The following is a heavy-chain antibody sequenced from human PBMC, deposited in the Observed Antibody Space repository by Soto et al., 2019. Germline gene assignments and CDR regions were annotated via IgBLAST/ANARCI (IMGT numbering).Heavy chain of an antibody. CDR1: GDSVSSNSAA. CDR2: TYYRSKWYN. V-gene: IGHV6-1*01. CDR3: ARDAFIAVATYYYDVMDV. J-gene: IGHJ6*02. Sequence: SQTLSLTCAISGDSVSSNSAAWNWIRQSPSRGLEWLGRTYYRSKWYNDYAVSVKSRITINPDTSKNQFSLQLNSVTPEDTAVYYCARDAFIAVATYYYDVMDVRGRGITVTVSS. D-gene: IGHD6-19*01.